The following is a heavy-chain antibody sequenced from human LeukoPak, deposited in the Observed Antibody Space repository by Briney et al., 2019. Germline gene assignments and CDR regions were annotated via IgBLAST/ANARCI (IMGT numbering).Heavy chain of an antibody. J-gene: IGHJ4*02. CDR2: ISAYNGNT. V-gene: IGHV1-18*01. CDR3: ATEMERPGY. D-gene: IGHD1-1*01. Sequence: ASVKVSCKASGYTFTSYGISWVRQAPGQGLEWMGWISAYNGNTNYAQKFQGRVTVTEDTSTDTAYMELSSLRSEDTAVYYCATEMERPGYWGQGTLVTVSS. CDR1: GYTFTSYG.